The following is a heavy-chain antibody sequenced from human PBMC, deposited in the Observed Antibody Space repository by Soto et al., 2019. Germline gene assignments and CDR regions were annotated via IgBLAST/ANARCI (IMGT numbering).Heavy chain of an antibody. V-gene: IGHV4-30-2*01. J-gene: IGHJ4*02. D-gene: IGHD4-17*01. CDR2: IYHSGST. Sequence: SETLSLTCAVSGGSISSGGYSWSWIRQPPGKGLEWIGYIYHSGSTYYNPSLKSRVTISVDRSKNQFSLKLSSVTAANTAVYYCASGRTTALDYWGQGTLVTVSS. CDR3: ASGRTTALDY. CDR1: GGSISSGGYS.